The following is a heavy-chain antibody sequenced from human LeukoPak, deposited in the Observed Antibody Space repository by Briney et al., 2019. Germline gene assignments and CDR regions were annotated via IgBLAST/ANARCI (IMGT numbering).Heavy chain of an antibody. V-gene: IGHV7-4-1*02. J-gene: IGHJ6*03. CDR3: ARRRGVAAGLHYYYMDV. CDR2: INTNTGNP. D-gene: IGHD6-13*01. CDR1: GYTFTGYY. Sequence: ASVKVSCKASGYTFTGYYMHWVRQAPGQGLEWMGWINTNTGNPTYAQGFTGRFVFSLDTSVSTAYLQISSLKAEDTAVYYCARRRGVAAGLHYYYMDVWGKGTTVTVSS.